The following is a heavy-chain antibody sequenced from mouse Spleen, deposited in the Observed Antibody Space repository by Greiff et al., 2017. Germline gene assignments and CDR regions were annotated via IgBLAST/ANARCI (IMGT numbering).Heavy chain of an antibody. V-gene: IGHV1-55*01. Sequence: VKLQQSGAELARPGASVKMSCKASGYTFTSYWITWVKQRPGQGLEWIGDIYPGSGSTNYNEKFKSKATLTVDTSSSTAYMQLSSLTSEDSAVYYCASRLDWYFDVWGAGTTVTVSS. D-gene: IGHD1-2*01. CDR2: IYPGSGST. CDR1: GYTFTSYW. CDR3: ASRLDWYFDV. J-gene: IGHJ1*01.